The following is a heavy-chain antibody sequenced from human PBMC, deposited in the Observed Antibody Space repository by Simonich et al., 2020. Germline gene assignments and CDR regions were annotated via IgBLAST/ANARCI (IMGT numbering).Heavy chain of an antibody. V-gene: IGHV4-34*01. CDR3: AMRILNYDY. J-gene: IGHJ4*02. CDR1: GGSFSGYY. Sequence: QVQLQQWGAGLLKPSETLSLTCAVYGGSFSGYYWSWIRQPPGKGLEWIGEIKHSRSTNYNTSLKSRVTLTVDTSKNQFSLKRSSVPAADTAVYYCAMRILNYDYWGQGTLVTVSS. CDR2: IKHSRST.